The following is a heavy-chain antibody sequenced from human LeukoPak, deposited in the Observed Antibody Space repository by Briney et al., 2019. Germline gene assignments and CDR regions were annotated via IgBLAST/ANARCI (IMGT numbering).Heavy chain of an antibody. CDR2: ISAYNGNT. Sequence: ASVKVSCKASGYTFTSYGISWVRQAPGQGLEWMGWISAYNGNTNYAQKLQGRVTMTTDTSTSTAYMEPRSLRSDDTAVYYCARALDYGDYVDAFDIWGQGTMVTVSS. J-gene: IGHJ3*02. V-gene: IGHV1-18*01. D-gene: IGHD4-17*01. CDR1: GYTFTSYG. CDR3: ARALDYGDYVDAFDI.